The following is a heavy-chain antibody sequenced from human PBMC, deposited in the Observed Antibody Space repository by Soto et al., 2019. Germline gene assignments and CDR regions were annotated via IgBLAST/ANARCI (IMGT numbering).Heavy chain of an antibody. CDR1: GFTFSDYY. D-gene: IGHD1-7*01. CDR2: ISSSGSTI. J-gene: IGHJ3*02. V-gene: IGHV3-11*01. CDR3: ASTGITGTTSFLPDAFDI. Sequence: GGSLRLSCAASGFTFSDYYMSWIRQAPGKGLEWVSYISSSGSTIYYADSVKGRFTISRDNAKNSLYLQMNSLRAEDTAVYYWASTGITGTTSFLPDAFDIWGQGTMVTVSS.